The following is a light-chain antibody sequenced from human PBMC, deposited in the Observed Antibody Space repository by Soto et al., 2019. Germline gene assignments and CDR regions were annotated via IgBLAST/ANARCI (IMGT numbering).Light chain of an antibody. V-gene: IGLV1-40*01. J-gene: IGLJ2*01. CDR1: SSNIGAGCD. CDR3: KCYETSLSGPVV. CDR2: GNT. Sequence: QSVLTQPPSVSGAPGQRVTMSCTGSSSNIGAGCDVHWYQHLPGTAPKLLIYGNTNRPSGVPDRFSGSKSGTSASLAITGLQAEAEADDYCKCYETSLSGPVVFGGGTKLTVL.